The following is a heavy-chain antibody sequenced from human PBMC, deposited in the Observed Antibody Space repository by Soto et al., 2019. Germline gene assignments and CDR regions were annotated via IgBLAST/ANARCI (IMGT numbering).Heavy chain of an antibody. V-gene: IGHV3-21*01. J-gene: IGHJ5*02. Sequence: PGWSLRLSCAASGFTFRSFTMNWVRQAPGKGLEWVSTISSNSAYIYYTDALRGRFTISRDNAKNSLHLQMNRLRAEDTAVYYCTRDASRDSSARGWFDPWGPGTLVTVSS. CDR3: TRDASRDSSARGWFDP. CDR1: GFTFRSFT. CDR2: ISSNSAYI. D-gene: IGHD6-13*01.